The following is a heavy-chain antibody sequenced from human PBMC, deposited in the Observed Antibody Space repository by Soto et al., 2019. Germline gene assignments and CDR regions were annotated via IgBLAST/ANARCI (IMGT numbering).Heavy chain of an antibody. V-gene: IGHV3-53*01. J-gene: IGHJ4*02. Sequence: EVQLVESGGGLTQPGGSLRLSCVVSGFIVSSSHMIWVRQAPGKGLEGVSILYNHGKTNYVDSVKGRFTITSDKSKNTVSLQTTSRRVEDTPVSYCARLTEAERHWGQGAMVTVSS. CDR1: GFIVSSSH. CDR3: ARLTEAERH. D-gene: IGHD1-1*01. CDR2: LYNHGKT.